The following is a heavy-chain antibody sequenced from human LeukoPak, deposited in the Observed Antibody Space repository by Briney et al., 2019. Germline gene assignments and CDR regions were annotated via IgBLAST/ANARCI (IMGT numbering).Heavy chain of an antibody. V-gene: IGHV3-48*04. CDR2: ISSSSSTI. J-gene: IGHJ4*02. CDR1: GFTFSSYS. Sequence: PGGSLRLSCAASGFTFSSYSMNWVRQAPGKGLGWVAYISSSSSTIYYADSVKGGFTISRDNAKNSLYLQMNSLRAEDTAVYYCAKVHAGGSYQRYFDYWGQGTLVTVSS. D-gene: IGHD1-26*01. CDR3: AKVHAGGSYQRYFDY.